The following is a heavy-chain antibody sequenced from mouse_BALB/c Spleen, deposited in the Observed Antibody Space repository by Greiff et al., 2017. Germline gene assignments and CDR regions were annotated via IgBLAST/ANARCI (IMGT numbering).Heavy chain of an antibody. J-gene: IGHJ3*01. CDR2: ISSGGSYT. CDR1: GFTFSSYA. V-gene: IGHV5-9-3*01. Sequence: EVKLMESGGGLVKPGGSLKLSCAASGFTFSSYAMSWVRQTPEKRLEWVATISSGGSYTYYPDSVKGRFTISRDNAKNTLYLQMSSLRSEDTAMYYCARQEDYDYLFAYWGQGTLVTVSA. CDR3: ARQEDYDYLFAY. D-gene: IGHD2-4*01.